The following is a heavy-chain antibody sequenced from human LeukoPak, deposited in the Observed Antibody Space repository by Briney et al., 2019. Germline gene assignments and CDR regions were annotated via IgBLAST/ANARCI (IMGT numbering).Heavy chain of an antibody. Sequence: SETLSLTCAVYGGSFSGYYWSWIRQPPGKGLEWIGEINHSGSTNYNPSLKSRVTISVDTSKNQFSLKLSSVTAADTAVYYCARVSIVGATANYFDYWGQGTLVTVSS. D-gene: IGHD1-26*01. CDR1: GGSFSGYY. V-gene: IGHV4-34*01. J-gene: IGHJ4*02. CDR3: ARVSIVGATANYFDY. CDR2: INHSGST.